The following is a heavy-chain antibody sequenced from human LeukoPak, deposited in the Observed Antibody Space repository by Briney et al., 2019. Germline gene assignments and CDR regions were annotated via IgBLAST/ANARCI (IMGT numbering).Heavy chain of an antibody. D-gene: IGHD2-21*02. CDR1: GSMFGNHG. CDR2: IGPSGVTR. Sequence: GGSLRLSCEGSGSMFGNHGLIWVRQAPGKGLDWLSFIGPSGVTRLYANSVKGRFTISRDNAENSVFLQMNSLRVEDTAVYYCARVSPMTDGAFDLWGQGVMVTVSS. J-gene: IGHJ3*01. V-gene: IGHV3-48*04. CDR3: ARVSPMTDGAFDL.